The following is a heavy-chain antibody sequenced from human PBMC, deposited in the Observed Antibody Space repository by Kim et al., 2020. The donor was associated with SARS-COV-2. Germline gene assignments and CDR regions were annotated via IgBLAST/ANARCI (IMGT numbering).Heavy chain of an antibody. CDR2: IYSGGST. CDR3: ARTQGSWIQRASYYGMDV. CDR1: GFTVSSNY. D-gene: IGHD6-13*01. J-gene: IGHJ6*02. Sequence: GGSLRLSCAASGFTVSSNYMSWVRQAPGKGLEWVSVIYSGGSTYYADSVKGRFTISRDNSKNTLYLQMNSLRAEDTAVYYCARTQGSWIQRASYYGMDVWGQGTTVTVSS. V-gene: IGHV3-66*02.